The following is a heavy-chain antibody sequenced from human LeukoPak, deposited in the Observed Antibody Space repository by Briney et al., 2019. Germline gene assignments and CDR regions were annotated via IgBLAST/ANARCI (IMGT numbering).Heavy chain of an antibody. J-gene: IGHJ4*02. V-gene: IGHV3-21*01. CDR2: ISSSSSYI. D-gene: IGHD6-6*01. CDR1: GFTFSSYS. CDR3: AKDQTRLPAAILVTSIAARLGLDY. Sequence: GGSLRLSCAASGFTFSSYSMNWVRQAPGKGLEWVSSISSSSSYIYYADSVKGRFTISRDNAKNSLYLQMNSLRAEDTAVYYCAKDQTRLPAAILVTSIAARLGLDYWGQGTLVTVSS.